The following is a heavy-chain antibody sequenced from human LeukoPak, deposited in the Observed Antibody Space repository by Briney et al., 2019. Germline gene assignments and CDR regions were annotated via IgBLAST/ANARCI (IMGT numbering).Heavy chain of an antibody. V-gene: IGHV4-4*07. CDR1: GGSISSYY. CDR2: IYTSGST. D-gene: IGHD3-10*01. Sequence: SETLSLTCTVSGGSISSYYGSWIRQPAGKGLEWIGRIYTSGSTNYNPSLKSRVTMSVDTSKNQFSLKLSSVTAADTAVYYCARDRLPSRLLWFGELRDFDYWGQGTLVTVSS. J-gene: IGHJ4*02. CDR3: ARDRLPSRLLWFGELRDFDY.